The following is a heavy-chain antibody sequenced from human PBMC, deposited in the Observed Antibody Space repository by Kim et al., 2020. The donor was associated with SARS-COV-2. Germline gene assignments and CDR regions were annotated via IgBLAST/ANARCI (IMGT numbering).Heavy chain of an antibody. Sequence: GGSLRLSCAASGFTFSSYAMSWVRQAPGKGLEWVSVISGSGGSTYYADSVKGRFTISRDNSKNTLYLQMNSLRAEDTAVYYCAKAYCSGWYGSDYWGQGTLVTVSS. CDR1: GFTFSSYA. J-gene: IGHJ4*02. V-gene: IGHV3-23*01. CDR3: AKAYCSGWYGSDY. CDR2: ISGSGGST. D-gene: IGHD6-19*01.